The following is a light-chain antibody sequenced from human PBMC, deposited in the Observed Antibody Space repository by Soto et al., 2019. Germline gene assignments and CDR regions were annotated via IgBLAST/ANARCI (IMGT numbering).Light chain of an antibody. J-gene: IGLJ2*01. Sequence: QSALTQPASVSGSSGQSITISCTGTSSDVGGYNYVSWYQQHPGKAPKLMIYDVSNRPSGVSNRFSGSKSGNTASLTISGLQPEDDADYYCSSYTSSSTVVFGGGTKLTVL. V-gene: IGLV2-14*01. CDR1: SSDVGGYNY. CDR2: DVS. CDR3: SSYTSSSTVV.